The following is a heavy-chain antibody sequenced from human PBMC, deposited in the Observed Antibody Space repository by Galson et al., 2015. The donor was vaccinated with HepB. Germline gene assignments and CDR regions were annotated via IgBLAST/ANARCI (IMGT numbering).Heavy chain of an antibody. D-gene: IGHD1-26*01. J-gene: IGHJ4*02. V-gene: IGHV4-34*01. CDR1: GGSFSGYY. CDR3: ARGDGLGDDY. Sequence: SETLSLTCAVYGGSFSGYYWSWIRQPPGKGLEWIGEINHSGSTNYNPSLKSRVTISVDTSKNQFSLKLSSVTAADTAVYYCARGDGLGDDYWGQGTLVTVSS. CDR2: INHSGST.